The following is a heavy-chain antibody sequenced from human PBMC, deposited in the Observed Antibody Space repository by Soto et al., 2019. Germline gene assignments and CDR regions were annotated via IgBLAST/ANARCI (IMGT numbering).Heavy chain of an antibody. Sequence: QITLKESGPTLVKPTQTLTLTCTFSGFSLSTGGVGVGWIRQPPGKALEWLALIYWDDDKHYTPSLKSRLTITKYTSKYQVVLTMTNIDPVDTGTYYGARDNWQVTPLFDYWGQGTLVTVSS. CDR1: GFSLSTGGVG. J-gene: IGHJ4*02. V-gene: IGHV2-5*02. CDR2: IYWDDDK. D-gene: IGHD1-20*01. CDR3: ARDNWQVTPLFDY.